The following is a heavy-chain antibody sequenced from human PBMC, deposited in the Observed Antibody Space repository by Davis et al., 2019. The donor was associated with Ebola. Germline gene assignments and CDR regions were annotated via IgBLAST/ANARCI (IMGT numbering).Heavy chain of an antibody. Sequence: ASVKVSCKASGGTFSSYAISWVRQAPGQGLEWMGWINPNSGGTNYAQKFQGRVTMTRDTSISTAYMELSRLRSDDTAVYYCARALVARDWFDPWGQGTLVTVSS. CDR2: INPNSGGT. V-gene: IGHV1-2*02. D-gene: IGHD5-12*01. CDR3: ARALVARDWFDP. J-gene: IGHJ5*02. CDR1: GGTFSSYA.